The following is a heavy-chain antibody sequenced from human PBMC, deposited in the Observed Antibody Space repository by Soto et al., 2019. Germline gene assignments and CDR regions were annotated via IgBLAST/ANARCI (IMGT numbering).Heavy chain of an antibody. J-gene: IGHJ5*02. D-gene: IGHD6-19*01. CDR2: ISSTGSDI. Sequence: GGSLRLSCATFGFTFSDYAMHWVRQAPGKGPEWVATISSTGSDIFYSDSVEGRFTISRDNSWNTLYLHMNSLRPDDTALYYCARRGHGSGWNWFDTWGQGTLVTVSS. V-gene: IGHV3-30-3*01. CDR3: ARRGHGSGWNWFDT. CDR1: GFTFSDYA.